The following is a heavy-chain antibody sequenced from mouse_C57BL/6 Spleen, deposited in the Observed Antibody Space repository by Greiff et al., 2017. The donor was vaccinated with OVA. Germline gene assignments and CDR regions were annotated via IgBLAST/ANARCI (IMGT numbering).Heavy chain of an antibody. CDR2: IRNKANGYTT. V-gene: IGHV7-3*01. CDR3: ARYRLFYAMDY. CDR1: GFTFTDYY. J-gene: IGHJ4*01. Sequence: EVQVVESGGGLVQPGGSLSLSCAASGFTFTDYYMSWVRQPPGKALEWLGFIRNKANGYTTEYSASVKGRFTISRDNSQSILYLQMNALRAEDSATYYCARYRLFYAMDYWGQGTSVTVSS.